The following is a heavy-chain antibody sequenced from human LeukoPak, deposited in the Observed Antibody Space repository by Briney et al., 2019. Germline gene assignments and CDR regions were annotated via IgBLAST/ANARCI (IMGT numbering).Heavy chain of an antibody. CDR3: ARDFCSGEGCYHALGH. J-gene: IGHJ4*02. CDR2: INTYSGDT. Sequence: ASVKVSCKASGYSFTTYGISWVRQAPGQGLEWMGWINTYSGDTIYTHQLQGRLTMTTDTSTSTVYMDLRSLQSDDTALYYCARDFCSGEGCYHALGHWGQGALVTV. V-gene: IGHV1-18*01. D-gene: IGHD3-3*01. CDR1: GYSFTTYG.